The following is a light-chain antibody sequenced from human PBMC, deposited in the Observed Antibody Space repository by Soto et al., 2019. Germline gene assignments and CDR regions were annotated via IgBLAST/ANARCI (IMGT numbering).Light chain of an antibody. CDR3: QQYDKWPYT. Sequence: EIVMTQSPATLSVSPGEGATLSCGAGQSVSSSLAWYQQKPGQAPRLLIYDASTRATGIPARFSGSGSGTEFSLTISSLKSEDFALYYCQQYDKWPYTFGQGTKVDIK. J-gene: IGKJ2*01. CDR1: QSVSSS. V-gene: IGKV3-15*01. CDR2: DAS.